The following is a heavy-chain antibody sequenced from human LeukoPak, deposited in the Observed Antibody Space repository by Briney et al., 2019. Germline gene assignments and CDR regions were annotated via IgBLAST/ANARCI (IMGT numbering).Heavy chain of an antibody. CDR2: INHSGST. Sequence: SETLSLTCAVYGGSFSGYYWSWIRQPPGKGLEWIGEINHSGSTNYNPSLKSRVTIPVDTSKNQFSLKLSSVTAADTAVYYCARGNYCSSTSCYTDLPGASKHRSGQNNFDYWGQGTLVTVSS. CDR1: GGSFSGYY. D-gene: IGHD2-2*02. J-gene: IGHJ4*02. CDR3: ARGNYCSSTSCYTDLPGASKHRSGQNNFDY. V-gene: IGHV4-34*01.